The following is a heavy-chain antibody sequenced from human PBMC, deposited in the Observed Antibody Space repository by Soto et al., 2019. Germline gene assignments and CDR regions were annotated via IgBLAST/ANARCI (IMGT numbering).Heavy chain of an antibody. D-gene: IGHD3-10*01. Sequence: SQTLSLTCDISGDSVSSNNAKWTWIRQSPSRGLEWLGRTYYRSKWFKDYAGSVKSRITITADTSKKQFSLYLNSVTPEDTAVYYCARARGGGDSFDIWGQGTMVT. CDR2: TYYRSKWFK. V-gene: IGHV6-1*01. J-gene: IGHJ3*02. CDR3: ARARGGGDSFDI. CDR1: GDSVSSNNAK.